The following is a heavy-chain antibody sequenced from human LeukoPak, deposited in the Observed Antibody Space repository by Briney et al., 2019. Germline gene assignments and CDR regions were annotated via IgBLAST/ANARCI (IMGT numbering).Heavy chain of an antibody. CDR1: GFTFSSYA. D-gene: IGHD6-19*01. V-gene: IGHV3-23*01. CDR2: ISGSGGST. Sequence: GGSLRLSCAASGFTFSSYAMSWVRQAPGKGLEWVSAISGSGGSTYYADSVKGRFTISRDDSKNTLYLQMNSLRAEDTTVYYCAKGREVSRYSSGLNFDYWGQGTLVTVSS. J-gene: IGHJ4*02. CDR3: AKGREVSRYSSGLNFDY.